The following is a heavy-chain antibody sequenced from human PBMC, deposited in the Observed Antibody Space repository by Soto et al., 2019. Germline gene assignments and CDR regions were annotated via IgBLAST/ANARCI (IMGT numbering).Heavy chain of an antibody. CDR2: INPSGGST. CDR3: ARGAVIVVVIANYMDV. J-gene: IGHJ6*03. Sequence: ASVKVSCKASGYTFTSYYMHWVRQAPGQGLEWMGIINPSGGSTSYAQKFQGRVTMTRDTSTSTVYMELSSLRSEDTAVYYCARGAVIVVVIANYMDVWGKGTTVTVSS. D-gene: IGHD2-21*01. V-gene: IGHV1-46*03. CDR1: GYTFTSYY.